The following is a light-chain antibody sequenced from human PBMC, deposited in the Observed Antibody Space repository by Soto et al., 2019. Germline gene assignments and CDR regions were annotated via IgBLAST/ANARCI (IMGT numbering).Light chain of an antibody. CDR3: QQYDRYART. V-gene: IGKV1-5*03. CDR2: KAS. CDR1: QTISSW. Sequence: DIQLTQSPSTLSGTVGDRVTITCRTTQTISSWLAWYQQKPGKAPKLLIYKASTLNRGVPSSLSGSGTGPKFALTIRSLQPDDFATYCYQQYDRYARTFGQWAKGYIK. J-gene: IGKJ1*01.